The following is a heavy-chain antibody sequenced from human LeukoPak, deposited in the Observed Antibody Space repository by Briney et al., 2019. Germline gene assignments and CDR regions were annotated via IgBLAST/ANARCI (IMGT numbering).Heavy chain of an antibody. V-gene: IGHV3-23*01. CDR1: GFTFSTNA. CDR2: ISGSGAST. J-gene: IGHJ4*02. Sequence: GGSLRLSCLTSGFTFSTNAMSWVRQAPGRGLEWISGISGSGASTYYADSVTGRFTISRDNSRNTLYLQMNSLRGDDTAVYYCAKDVGKWESLHFFDYWGQGTLVTVSS. D-gene: IGHD1-26*01. CDR3: AKDVGKWESLHFFDY.